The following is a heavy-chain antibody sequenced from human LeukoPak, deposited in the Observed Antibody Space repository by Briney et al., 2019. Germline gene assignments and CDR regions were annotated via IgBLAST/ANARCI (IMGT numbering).Heavy chain of an antibody. Sequence: GESLQISCKGSGYKFTNYWIAWVRQMPGQGLEWLGIIYPRDSDTRYSPSFQGQVTISADKSISTAYLQWSSLKASDTAMYYCARPRCSSTSCPPAGDWFDPWGQGTLVTVSS. CDR1: GYKFTNYW. D-gene: IGHD2-2*01. CDR2: IYPRDSDT. J-gene: IGHJ5*02. CDR3: ARPRCSSTSCPPAGDWFDP. V-gene: IGHV5-51*01.